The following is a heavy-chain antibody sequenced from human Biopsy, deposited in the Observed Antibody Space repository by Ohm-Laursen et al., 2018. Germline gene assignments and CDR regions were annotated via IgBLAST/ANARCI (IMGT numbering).Heavy chain of an antibody. CDR3: GNEIYGRDY. D-gene: IGHD4-17*01. CDR1: GATSSDYY. Sequence: GTLSLTCVVYGATSSDYYWSWIRQPPGKGLEWLGQIDRSGNSNYNPSLNGRLTISANTSKNQFPLKLTSVTAADTAVYFCGNEIYGRDYWGQGALVTVSS. CDR2: IDRSGNS. J-gene: IGHJ4*02. V-gene: IGHV4-34*08.